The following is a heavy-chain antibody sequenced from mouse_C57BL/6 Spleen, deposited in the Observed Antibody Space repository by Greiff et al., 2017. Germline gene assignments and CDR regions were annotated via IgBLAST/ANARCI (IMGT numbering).Heavy chain of an antibody. J-gene: IGHJ2*01. CDR3: ARIASYITTVVVFDY. CDR2: IWWDDDK. V-gene: IGHV8-8*01. D-gene: IGHD1-1*01. Sequence: QVTLKECGPGILQPSQTLSLTCSFSGFSLSTFGMGVGWIRQPSGKGLEWLAHIWWDDDKYYNPALKSRLTISKDTSKNQVFLKIANVDTADTATYYCARIASYITTVVVFDYWGQGTTLTVSS. CDR1: GFSLSTFGMG.